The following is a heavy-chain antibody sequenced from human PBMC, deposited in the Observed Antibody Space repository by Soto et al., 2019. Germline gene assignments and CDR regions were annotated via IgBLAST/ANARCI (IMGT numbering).Heavy chain of an antibody. V-gene: IGHV4-30-4*01. CDR2: IYYSGST. D-gene: IGHD3-3*01. CDR1: GGSISSGDYY. J-gene: IGHJ5*02. CDR3: ARVVYSRSKRFLALWFDP. Sequence: QVQLQESGPGLVKPSQTLSLTCTVSGGSISSGDYYWSWIRQPPGKGLECIGYIYYSGSTYYNPSLKSRVTISLDTSKHQCFLKLSSVTASDTAVYYCARVVYSRSKRFLALWFDPWGQGTLVTVSS.